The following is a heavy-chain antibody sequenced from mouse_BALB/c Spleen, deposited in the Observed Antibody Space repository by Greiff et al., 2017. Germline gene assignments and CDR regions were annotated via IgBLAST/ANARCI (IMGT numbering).Heavy chain of an antibody. CDR2: IYPGSGST. CDR3: ARGSYFDD. J-gene: IGHJ2*01. CDR1: GYNFTSYW. Sequence: VQLQQPGAELVKPGTSVKLSCKASGYNFTSYWINWVKLRPGQGLEWIGDIYPGSGSTNYNEKFKSKATLTVDTSSSTAYMQLSSLASEDSALYYCARGSYFDDWGQGTTLTVSS. V-gene: IGHV1-55*01.